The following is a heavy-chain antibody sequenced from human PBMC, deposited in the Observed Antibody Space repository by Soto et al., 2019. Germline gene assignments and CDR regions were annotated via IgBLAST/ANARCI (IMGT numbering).Heavy chain of an antibody. CDR3: ASFRGWATHDVAY. CDR1: GGSISRGGYY. V-gene: IGHV4-31*03. D-gene: IGHD3-10*01. Sequence: QVQLQESGPGLVKPSQTLSLTCSVSGGSISRGGYYWSWIRQHPGKGLEWIGYLYYTGSTSYNPSLKSRLTLTVHTSKNQFSRKLIYVTAADTAVDYCASFRGWATHDVAYWGQGTLVTVSS. J-gene: IGHJ4*02. CDR2: LYYTGST.